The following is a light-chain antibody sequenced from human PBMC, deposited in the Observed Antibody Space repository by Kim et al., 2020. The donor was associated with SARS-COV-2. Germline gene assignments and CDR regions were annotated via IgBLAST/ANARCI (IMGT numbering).Light chain of an antibody. V-gene: IGKV1-5*03. J-gene: IGKJ4*01. Sequence: ASVGDRVTITCRASQSISIWLAWYQQKPGKAPKLLIYRASSLESGVPSRFSGSGSGTEFTLTINNLQPDDFATYYCQQYENTLSNFGGGTKVEI. CDR1: QSISIW. CDR3: QQYENTLSN. CDR2: RAS.